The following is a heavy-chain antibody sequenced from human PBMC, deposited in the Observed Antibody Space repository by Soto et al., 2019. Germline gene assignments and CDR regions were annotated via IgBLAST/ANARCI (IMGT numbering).Heavy chain of an antibody. V-gene: IGHV1-3*01. CDR3: ARVRERGYSGYASPFDY. Sequence: GASVKVSCKASGYTSTSYAMHWVRQAPGQRLEWMGWINAGNGNTKYSQKFQGRVTITRDTSASTAYMELSSLRSEDTAVYYCARVRERGYSGYASPFDYWGQGTLVTVSS. CDR1: GYTSTSYA. CDR2: INAGNGNT. J-gene: IGHJ4*02. D-gene: IGHD5-12*01.